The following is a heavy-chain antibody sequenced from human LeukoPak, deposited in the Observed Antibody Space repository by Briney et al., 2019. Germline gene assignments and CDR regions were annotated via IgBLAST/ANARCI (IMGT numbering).Heavy chain of an antibody. Sequence: GASVKVSCKASGYTFTSYYMHWVRQAPGQGLEWMGIINPSGGSTSYAQKFQGRVTMTRDTSTSTVYMELSSLRSEDTAVYYCARAYYDFWSGYPPSDYYYYMDVWGKGTTVTVSS. D-gene: IGHD3-3*01. CDR3: ARAYYDFWSGYPPSDYYYYMDV. J-gene: IGHJ6*03. V-gene: IGHV1-46*01. CDR1: GYTFTSYY. CDR2: INPSGGST.